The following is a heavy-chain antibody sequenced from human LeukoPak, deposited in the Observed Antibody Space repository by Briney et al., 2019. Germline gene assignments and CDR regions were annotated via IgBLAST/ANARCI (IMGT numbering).Heavy chain of an antibody. CDR3: ARVSYDSSGYYHSFDY. CDR2: INAGNGNT. CDR1: GYTFTSYA. Sequence: ASVKVSCKASGYTFTSYAMYWVRQAPGQRLEWMGWINAGNGNTKYSQKFQGRVTITRDTSASTAHMELSSLRSEDTAVYYCARVSYDSSGYYHSFDYWGQGTLVTVSS. V-gene: IGHV1-3*01. D-gene: IGHD3-22*01. J-gene: IGHJ4*02.